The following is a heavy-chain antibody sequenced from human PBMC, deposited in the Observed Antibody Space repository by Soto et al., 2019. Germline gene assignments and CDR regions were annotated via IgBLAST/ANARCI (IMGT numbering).Heavy chain of an antibody. Sequence: GGSLRLSCAASGFTLRTYTMNWVRQAPGKGLEWVSSISISSSDRYYAASVRGRFTISRYNAKNALYLKMNSLRADDTAVYFCVRGMNPLFGGQGTLVTVSS. V-gene: IGHV3-21*06. J-gene: IGHJ4*01. CDR1: GFTLRTYT. CDR2: ISISSSDR. CDR3: VRGMNPLF.